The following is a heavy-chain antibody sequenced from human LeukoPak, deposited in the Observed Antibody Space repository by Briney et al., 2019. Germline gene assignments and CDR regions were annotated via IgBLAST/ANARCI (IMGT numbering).Heavy chain of an antibody. CDR2: ISYDGSNK. CDR3: AKRTYYYGSGTYANGMDV. CDR1: GFTFSKYG. J-gene: IGHJ6*02. Sequence: GGSLRLSCAASGFTFSKYGMHWVRQAPGKVLEWVAVISYDGSNKYYADSVKGRFTISRDNSKNTLYLQMNSLRAEDTAVYYCAKRTYYYGSGTYANGMDVWGQGTTVTVSS. D-gene: IGHD3-10*01. V-gene: IGHV3-30*18.